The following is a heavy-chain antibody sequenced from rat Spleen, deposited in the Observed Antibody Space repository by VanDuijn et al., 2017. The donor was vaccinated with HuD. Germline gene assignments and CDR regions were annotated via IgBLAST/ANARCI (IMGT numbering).Heavy chain of an antibody. CDR3: ARWDYYDGTYGVMDA. Sequence: EVRLQESGPGLVKPSQSLSLTCSVTDYSITSSYRWNWIRKFPGNKLEWMGYINGAGSTNYNPSLKSRISITRDTSKNQVFLQVNSVTTEDTATYYCARWDYYDGTYGVMDAWGQGASVTVSS. CDR1: DYSITSSYR. V-gene: IGHV3-3*01. CDR2: INGAGST. D-gene: IGHD1-12*02. J-gene: IGHJ4*01.